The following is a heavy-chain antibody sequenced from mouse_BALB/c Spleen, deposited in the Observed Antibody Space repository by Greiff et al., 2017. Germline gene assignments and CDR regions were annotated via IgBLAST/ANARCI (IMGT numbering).Heavy chain of an antibody. V-gene: IGHV1-55*01. CDR3: ARDDLAY. CDR1: GYNFTSYW. J-gene: IGHJ3*01. D-gene: IGHD2-3*01. CDR2: IYPGSGST. Sequence: QVQLQQPGAELVKPGTSVKLSCTASGYNFTSYWINWVKRRPGQGLEWIGDIYPGSGSTNYNEKFKSKATLTGDTSSSTAYMRLSSLASEDSALYYCARDDLAYWGQGTLVTVSA.